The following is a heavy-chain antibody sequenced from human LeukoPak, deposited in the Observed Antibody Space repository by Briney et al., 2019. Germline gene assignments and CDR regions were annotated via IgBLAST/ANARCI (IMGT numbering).Heavy chain of an antibody. CDR3: AKGDYYGSGSYYNVYYFDY. V-gene: IGHV3-23*01. CDR1: GFTFSSYA. CDR2: ISGSGGST. D-gene: IGHD3-10*01. J-gene: IGHJ4*02. Sequence: QAGGSLGLSCAASGFTFSSYAMSWVRQAPGKGLEWVSAISGSGGSTYYADSVKGRFTISRDNSKNTLYLQMNSLRAEDTAVYYCAKGDYYGSGSYYNVYYFDYWGQGTLVTVSS.